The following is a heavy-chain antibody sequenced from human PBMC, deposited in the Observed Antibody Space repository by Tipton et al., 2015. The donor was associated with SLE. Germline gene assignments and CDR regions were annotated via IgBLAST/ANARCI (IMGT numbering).Heavy chain of an antibody. J-gene: IGHJ6*04. Sequence: TLSLTCTFSGGSISSYYWSWIRQPPGKGLEWIGRIFASGITTYNPSVRSRPTISIDTPKNLFSLELSSVTAADTAVDYWARAEVALNFHVDVWGKGTTVTVSS. V-gene: IGHV4-4*07. D-gene: IGHD5-24*01. CDR1: GGSISSYY. CDR2: IFASGIT. CDR3: ARAEVALNFHVDV.